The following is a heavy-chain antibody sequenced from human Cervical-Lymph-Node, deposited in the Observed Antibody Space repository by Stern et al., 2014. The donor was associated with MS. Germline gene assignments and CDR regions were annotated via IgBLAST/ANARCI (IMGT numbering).Heavy chain of an antibody. CDR2: ISFVGSHR. Sequence: MQLVESGGGVVQPGRSLRLSCAVSGFSLNSLGMHWVRQAPGKGLEWVAVISFVGSHRRYGDSVKGRFSISRDISNNTLYLQMNSLRHEDTAVYYCLGVGDAMHVWGQGTTVIVSS. V-gene: IGHV3-30*03. J-gene: IGHJ6*02. CDR1: GFSLNSLG. CDR3: LGVGDAMHV.